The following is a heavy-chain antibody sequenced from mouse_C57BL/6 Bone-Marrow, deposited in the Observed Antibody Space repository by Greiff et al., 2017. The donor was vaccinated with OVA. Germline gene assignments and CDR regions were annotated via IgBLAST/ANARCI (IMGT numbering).Heavy chain of an antibody. CDR3: AREGYYGSSYYFDY. J-gene: IGHJ2*01. V-gene: IGHV1-39*01. CDR1: GYSFTDYN. D-gene: IGHD1-1*01. Sequence: EVKLQESGPELVKPGASVKISCKASGYSFTDYNMNWVKQSNGKSLEWIGVINPNYGTTSYNQKFKGKATLTVDQSSSTAYMQLNSLTSEDSAVYYCAREGYYGSSYYFDYWGQGTTLTVSS. CDR2: INPNYGTT.